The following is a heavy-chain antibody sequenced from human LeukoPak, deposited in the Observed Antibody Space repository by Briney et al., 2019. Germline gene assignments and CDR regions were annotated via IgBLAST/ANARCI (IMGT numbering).Heavy chain of an antibody. Sequence: ASVKVSCKASGYTFTGYYMHWVRQAPGQGLEWMGWMNPNSGGTNYAQKFQGRVTMTRDTSISTAYMELSSLRSEDTAVYYCARVHGVVRGVIIHYYYYMDVWGKGTTVTISS. V-gene: IGHV1-2*02. CDR1: GYTFTGYY. CDR2: MNPNSGGT. CDR3: ARVHGVVRGVIIHYYYYMDV. J-gene: IGHJ6*03. D-gene: IGHD3-10*01.